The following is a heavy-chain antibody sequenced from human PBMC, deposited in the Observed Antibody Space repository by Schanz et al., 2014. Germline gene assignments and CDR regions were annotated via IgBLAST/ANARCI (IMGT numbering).Heavy chain of an antibody. Sequence: VQLLASGGGLVQPGGSLRLSCAASGFTFSDYYMSWIRQAPGKGLEWVSFISSSSLYTKYGDSMKGRFTISRDNAKNSMYLEMNSLRAEDTSVYYCARLSAVGDAFDIWGQGTMVTVSS. V-gene: IGHV3-11*03. CDR3: ARLSAVGDAFDI. CDR1: GFTFSDYY. J-gene: IGHJ3*02. CDR2: ISSSSLYT. D-gene: IGHD6-19*01.